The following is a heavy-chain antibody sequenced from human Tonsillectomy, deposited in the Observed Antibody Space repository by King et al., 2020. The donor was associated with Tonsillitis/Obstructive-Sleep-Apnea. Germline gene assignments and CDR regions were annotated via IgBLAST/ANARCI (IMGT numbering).Heavy chain of an antibody. V-gene: IGHV3-48*02. CDR2: ISRSSNTI. CDR1: GFTFSTYS. J-gene: IGHJ6*03. Sequence: VQLVESGGGLVQPGGSLKLSCAASGFTFSTYSMNWVRQTPGKGLEWVSYISRSSNTIYYADSVKGRFTISRDMGKNSLYLQMNSLRDEDTAVYFCAGSEWLDYMDVWGKGTTVTVSS. CDR3: AGSEWLDYMDV. D-gene: IGHD3-3*01.